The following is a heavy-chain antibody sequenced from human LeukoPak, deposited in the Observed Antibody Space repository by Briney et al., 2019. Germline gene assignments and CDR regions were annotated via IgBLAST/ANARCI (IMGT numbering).Heavy chain of an antibody. Sequence: PGGSLRLSCAASGFTFSSYAMSWLRQAPGKGLEWVSAISGSGGSTYYADSVKGRFTISRDNSKNTLYLQMNSLRAEDTAVYYCAKEGYDSSGYYNANRNYFDYWGQGTLVTVSS. J-gene: IGHJ4*02. CDR3: AKEGYDSSGYYNANRNYFDY. D-gene: IGHD3-22*01. V-gene: IGHV3-23*01. CDR2: ISGSGGST. CDR1: GFTFSSYA.